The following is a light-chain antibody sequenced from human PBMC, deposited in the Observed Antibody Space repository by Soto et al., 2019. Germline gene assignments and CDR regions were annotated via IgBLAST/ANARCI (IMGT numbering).Light chain of an antibody. CDR3: QQYSSYSPT. Sequence: DIQMTQSPSTLSASVGDRVTITCRASQTISGWLAWYQQKPGKAPKLLIFEASILESGVPSRFSGSRSGTEVTLTMDSLQPDDFATYYCQQYSSYSPTFGQGTKVEI. V-gene: IGKV1-5*03. CDR1: QTISGW. CDR2: EAS. J-gene: IGKJ1*01.